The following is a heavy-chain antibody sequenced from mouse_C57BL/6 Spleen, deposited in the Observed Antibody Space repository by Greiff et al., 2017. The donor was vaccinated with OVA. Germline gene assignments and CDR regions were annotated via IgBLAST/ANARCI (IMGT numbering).Heavy chain of an antibody. Sequence: EVKVVESGEGLVKPGGSLKLSCAASGFTFSSYAMSWVRQTPEKRLEWVAYISSGGDYIYYADTVKGRFTISRDNARNTLYLQMSSLKSEDTAMYYCTRGDISYYAMDYWGQGTSVTVSS. J-gene: IGHJ4*01. V-gene: IGHV5-9-1*02. D-gene: IGHD3-3*01. CDR2: ISSGGDYI. CDR1: GFTFSSYA. CDR3: TRGDISYYAMDY.